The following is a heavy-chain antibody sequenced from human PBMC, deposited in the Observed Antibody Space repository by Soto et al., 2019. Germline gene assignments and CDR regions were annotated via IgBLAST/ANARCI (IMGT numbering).Heavy chain of an antibody. D-gene: IGHD2-15*01. J-gene: IGHJ6*02. CDR1: GYTFDRYG. V-gene: IGHV1-18*01. Sequence: ASVKVSCKASGYTFDRYGISWVRQAPGQGLEWMGWISTYNGNTNYAQKLKGRVTMTTDTFTSTAYMELRSLTSDDTAVYYCAREGYCSSGSCALYSHEYFGMDVWGQGTTVTVSS. CDR3: AREGYCSSGSCALYSHEYFGMDV. CDR2: ISTYNGNT.